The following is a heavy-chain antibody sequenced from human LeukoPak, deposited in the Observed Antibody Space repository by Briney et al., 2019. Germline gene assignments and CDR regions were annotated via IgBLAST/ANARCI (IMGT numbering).Heavy chain of an antibody. CDR3: AKDDRAVAGTGYFDY. CDR1: GFTFSTYG. Sequence: GGSLRLSCAASGFTFSTYGMHWVRQAPGKGLEWVSSISSSSSYIYYADSVKGRFTISRDNAKNSLYLQMNSLRTEDTALYYCAKDDRAVAGTGYFDYWGQGTLVTVSS. CDR2: ISSSSSYI. D-gene: IGHD6-19*01. V-gene: IGHV3-21*04. J-gene: IGHJ4*02.